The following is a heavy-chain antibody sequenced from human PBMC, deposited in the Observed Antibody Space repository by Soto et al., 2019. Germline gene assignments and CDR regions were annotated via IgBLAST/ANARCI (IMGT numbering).Heavy chain of an antibody. CDR2: IYYSGST. D-gene: IGHD6-19*01. CDR3: ARGLITGSHYSGGWYYFDS. V-gene: IGHV4-39*07. CDR1: GGSISDRSYY. Sequence: PSETLSLTCTVSGGSISDRSYYWGWIRQPPGKGLEWLGSIYYSGSTYNNPSLKSRVTISVHTSNSQFSLELSSVTAADTAVYYCARGLITGSHYSGGWYYFDSWGQGTQVTVSS. J-gene: IGHJ4*02.